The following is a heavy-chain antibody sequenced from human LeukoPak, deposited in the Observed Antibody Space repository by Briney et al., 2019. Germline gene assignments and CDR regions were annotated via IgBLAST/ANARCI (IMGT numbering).Heavy chain of an antibody. CDR3: ARHGGSSGWTGGYYYYYYMDV. CDR1: GGSFSGYY. CDR2: INHSGST. D-gene: IGHD6-19*01. Sequence: SGTLFLTCAVYGGSFSGYYWSWIRQPPGKGLEWIGEINHSGSTNYNPSLKSRVSISVDTSKNQCSLKLSSVTAADTAVYYCARHGGSSGWTGGYYYYYYMDVWGKGTTVTISS. V-gene: IGHV4-34*01. J-gene: IGHJ6*03.